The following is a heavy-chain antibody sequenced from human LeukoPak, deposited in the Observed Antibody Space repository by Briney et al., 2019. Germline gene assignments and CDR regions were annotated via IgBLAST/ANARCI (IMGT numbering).Heavy chain of an antibody. Sequence: PGGSLRLSCAASGFTLSSYGMHWVRQPQGEGLEWVAVISHDGSKKYSAESVKGRFTISRDNSKNTLYLQMNSLRAEDTAVYYCARATTVTSKFDYWGQGTLVTVSA. J-gene: IGHJ4*02. V-gene: IGHV3-30*03. CDR3: ARATTVTSKFDY. D-gene: IGHD4-17*01. CDR2: ISHDGSKK. CDR1: GFTLSSYG.